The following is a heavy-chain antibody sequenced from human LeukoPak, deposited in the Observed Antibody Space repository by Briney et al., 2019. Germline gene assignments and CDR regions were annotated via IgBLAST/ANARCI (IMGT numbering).Heavy chain of an antibody. CDR1: GFTFSSYA. Sequence: GGSLRLSCAASGFTFSSYAMHWVRQAPGKGLEWVAVISYDGSNKYYADSVKGRFTISRDNSKNTLYLQMNSLRAEDTALYYCARDPSYSSSSPYFDYWGQGVLVTVSS. V-gene: IGHV3-30-3*01. J-gene: IGHJ4*02. CDR3: ARDPSYSSSSPYFDY. D-gene: IGHD6-6*01. CDR2: ISYDGSNK.